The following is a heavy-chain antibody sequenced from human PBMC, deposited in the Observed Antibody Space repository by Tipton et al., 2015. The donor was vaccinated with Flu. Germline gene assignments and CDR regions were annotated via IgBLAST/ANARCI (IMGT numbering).Heavy chain of an antibody. V-gene: IGHV3-66*01. CDR1: GFTVSSNY. CDR3: ARDDDSSGSREDY. D-gene: IGHD3-22*01. CDR2: IYSGGST. J-gene: IGHJ4*02. Sequence: SLRLSCAASGFTVSSNYMSWVRQAPGKGLEWVSVIYSGGSTYYADSVKGRFTISRDNSKNTLCLQMNSLRAEDTAVYYCARDDDSSGSREDYWGQGTLVTVSS.